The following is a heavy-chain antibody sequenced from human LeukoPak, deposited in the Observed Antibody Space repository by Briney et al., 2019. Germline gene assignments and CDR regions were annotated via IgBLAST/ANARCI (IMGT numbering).Heavy chain of an antibody. CDR2: IYHSGST. Sequence: PSETLSLTCAVSGGSISSSNWWSWVRQPPGKGLEWIGEIYHSGSTNYNPSLKSRVTISVDKSKNQFSLKLSSVTAADTAVYYCARGGDYYDSSGYDVFDYWGQGTLVTVSS. J-gene: IGHJ4*02. D-gene: IGHD3-22*01. CDR1: GGSISSSNW. CDR3: ARGGDYYDSSGYDVFDY. V-gene: IGHV4-4*02.